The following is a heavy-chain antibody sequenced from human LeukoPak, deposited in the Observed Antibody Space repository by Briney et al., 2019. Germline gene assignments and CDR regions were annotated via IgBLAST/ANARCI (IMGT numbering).Heavy chain of an antibody. Sequence: PGGSLRLSCAASGFTFSNYAMSWVHQAPGKGLEWVSAISGSGGSSYYADSVKGRFTISRDNSKNTLYLQINSLRAEDTAMYYCATHLAATGNYYYFDLWGRGTLVTVSS. CDR3: ATHLAATGNYYYFDL. J-gene: IGHJ2*01. V-gene: IGHV3-23*01. CDR2: ISGSGGSS. CDR1: GFTFSNYA. D-gene: IGHD6-13*01.